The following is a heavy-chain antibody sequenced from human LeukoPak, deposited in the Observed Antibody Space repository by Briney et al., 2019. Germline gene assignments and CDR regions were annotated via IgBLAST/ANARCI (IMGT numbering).Heavy chain of an antibody. J-gene: IGHJ4*02. D-gene: IGHD1-26*01. CDR1: GGSFSGYY. V-gene: IGHV4-34*01. Sequence: PSETLSLTCAIYGGSFSGYYWSWIRQPPGKGLDWIGEIIHSGGTNYNPSLKSRVTISVDTSKNQFSLNLNSINAADTAVYYCARGLGGSYYFDHWGQGTLVTVSS. CDR2: IIHSGGT. CDR3: ARGLGGSYYFDH.